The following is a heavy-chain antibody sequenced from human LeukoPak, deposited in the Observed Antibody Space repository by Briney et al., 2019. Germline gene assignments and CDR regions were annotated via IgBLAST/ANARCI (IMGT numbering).Heavy chain of an antibody. Sequence: SETLSLTCTVSGGSISSGSYYWSWIRQPAGKGLEWIGRIYTSGSTNYNPSLKSRVTISVDTSKNQFSLKLSSVTAADTAVYYCARLLGIAVAGTDFHDAFDIWGQGTMVTVSS. J-gene: IGHJ3*02. D-gene: IGHD6-19*01. CDR1: GGSISSGSYY. CDR2: IYTSGST. CDR3: ARLLGIAVAGTDFHDAFDI. V-gene: IGHV4-61*02.